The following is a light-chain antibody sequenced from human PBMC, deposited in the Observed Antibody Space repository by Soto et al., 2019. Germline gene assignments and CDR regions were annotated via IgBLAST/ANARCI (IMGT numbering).Light chain of an antibody. CDR2: AAS. CDR1: QCISSY. J-gene: IGKJ5*01. CDR3: QQSYSTPIT. V-gene: IGKV1-39*01. Sequence: DIQMTQSPSSLSAYVGDKVTITCQASQCISSYLNWYQQKPGKAPKLLIYAASSLQSGVSSRFSGSGSGTDFTLTISSLQPEDFATYYCQQSYSTPITFGQGTRLEIK.